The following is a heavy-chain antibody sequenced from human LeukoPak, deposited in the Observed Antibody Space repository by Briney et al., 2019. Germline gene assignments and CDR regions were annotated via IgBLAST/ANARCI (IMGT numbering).Heavy chain of an antibody. CDR3: ASAAMGAVDY. Sequence: GGSLRLSCAASGFTVSSNYMSWVRQAPGKGLEWVSVIYSGGSTYYADSVKGRFTISSDNSKNTLYLQMNSLRAEDTAVYYCASAAMGAVDYWGQGTLVTVSS. V-gene: IGHV3-53*01. D-gene: IGHD2-2*01. J-gene: IGHJ4*02. CDR2: IYSGGST. CDR1: GFTVSSNY.